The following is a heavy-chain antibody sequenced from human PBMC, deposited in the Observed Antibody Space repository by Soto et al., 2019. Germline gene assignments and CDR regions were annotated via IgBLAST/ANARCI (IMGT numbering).Heavy chain of an antibody. CDR1: GFNFPTFW. CDR2: IYPDDSDT. V-gene: IGHV5-51*01. D-gene: IGHD6-19*01. J-gene: IGHJ5*02. Sequence: GESLKISCKHSGFNFPTFWIAWVRQMPGKGLEWMGTIYPDDSDTRYSPSFQGQVTISADKSIQTAYLQWGSLRAEDTAVYYCARPGKAVAPPFSWFDPGGKGTLVTVPS. CDR3: ARPGKAVAPPFSWFDP.